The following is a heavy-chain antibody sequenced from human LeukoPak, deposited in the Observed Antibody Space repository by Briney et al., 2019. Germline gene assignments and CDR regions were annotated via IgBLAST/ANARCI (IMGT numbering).Heavy chain of an antibody. Sequence: SETLSLTCAVYGGSFSGYYWSWIRQPPGKGLEWIGEINHSGGTNYNPSLKSRVTISVDTSKNQFSLKLSSVTAADTAVYYCAREQYGYSSGWSDYWGQGTLVTVSS. J-gene: IGHJ4*02. CDR3: AREQYGYSSGWSDY. V-gene: IGHV4-34*01. CDR2: INHSGGT. D-gene: IGHD6-19*01. CDR1: GGSFSGYY.